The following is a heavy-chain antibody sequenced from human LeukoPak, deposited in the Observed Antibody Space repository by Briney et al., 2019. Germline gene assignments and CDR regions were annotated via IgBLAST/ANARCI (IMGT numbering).Heavy chain of an antibody. V-gene: IGHV4-61*10. Sequence: TSETLSLTCTVSGDSISSGSYYWSWIRQTAGKEPEWIGHIYQSGSANYNSSLKSRVTISVDTSKNQFSLKLSSVTAADTAVYYCARGRYNYALEDYFDYWGQGTLVTVSS. CDR2: IYQSGSA. D-gene: IGHD5-18*01. CDR3: ARGRYNYALEDYFDY. CDR1: GDSISSGSYY. J-gene: IGHJ4*02.